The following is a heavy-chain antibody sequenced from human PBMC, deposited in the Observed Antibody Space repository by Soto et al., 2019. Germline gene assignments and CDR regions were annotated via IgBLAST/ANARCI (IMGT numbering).Heavy chain of an antibody. J-gene: IGHJ4*02. CDR1: GGTFSSYT. CDR2: IIPILGIA. V-gene: IGHV1-69*02. D-gene: IGHD2-15*01. CDR3: ARVECSGGSCPLDY. Sequence: SVKVSCKASGGTFSSYTISWVRQAPGQGLEWMGRIIPILGIANYAQKFQGRVTITADKSTSTAYMELSSLRSEDTAVYYCARVECSGGSCPLDYWGQGTLVTVSS.